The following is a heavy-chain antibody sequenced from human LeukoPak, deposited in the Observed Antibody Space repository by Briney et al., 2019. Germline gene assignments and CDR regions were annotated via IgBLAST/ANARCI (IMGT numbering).Heavy chain of an antibody. Sequence: SETLSLTCTVSGYSISSGYYWGWIRQPPGKGLEWIGSIYHSGRTYYNPSLKSRVTISVDTSKNQFSLKLSSVTAADTAVYYCARDNIGGTGKLDYWGQGTLVTVSS. V-gene: IGHV4-38-2*02. CDR3: ARDNIGGTGKLDY. D-gene: IGHD1-1*01. CDR2: IYHSGRT. CDR1: GYSISSGYY. J-gene: IGHJ4*02.